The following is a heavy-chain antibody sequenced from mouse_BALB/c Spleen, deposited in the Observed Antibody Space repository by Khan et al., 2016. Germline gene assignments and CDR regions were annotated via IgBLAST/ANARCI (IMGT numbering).Heavy chain of an antibody. CDR2: IYPGSGNT. CDR1: GYTFTDYY. CDR3: ARSVYYGSYFDY. J-gene: IGHJ2*01. V-gene: IGHV1-77*01. Sequence: QVQLQQSGAELARPGASVKLSCKASGYTFTDYYINWVKQRTGQGLEWIGEIYPGSGNTYYNEKFKGKATLTADKSSSTAYMQRSSLTSEDSAVYFCARSVYYGSYFDYWGQGTTRTVSS. D-gene: IGHD2-2*01.